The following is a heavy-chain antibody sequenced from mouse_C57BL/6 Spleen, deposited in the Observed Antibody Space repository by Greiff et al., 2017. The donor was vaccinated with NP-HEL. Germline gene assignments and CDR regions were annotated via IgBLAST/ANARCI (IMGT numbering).Heavy chain of an antibody. J-gene: IGHJ3*01. V-gene: IGHV1-15*01. CDR3: SYYSEFAY. CDR2: IDPETGGT. Sequence: VKLVESGAELVRPGASVTLSCKASGYTFTDYEMHWVKQTPVHGLEWIGAIDPETGGTAYNQKFKGKAILTADKSSSTAYMELRSLTSEDSAVYYCSYYSEFAYWGQGTLVTVSA. D-gene: IGHD2-12*01. CDR1: GYTFTDYE.